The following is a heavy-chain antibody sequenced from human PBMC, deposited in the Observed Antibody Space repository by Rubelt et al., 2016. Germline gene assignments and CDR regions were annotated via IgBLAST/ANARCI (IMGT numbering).Heavy chain of an antibody. CDR2: IYYSGST. V-gene: IGHV4-31*03. CDR3: ARTQVENDFWSDYHEYNWFDP. CDR1: GGSISSSSYY. D-gene: IGHD3-3*01. J-gene: IGHJ5*02. Sequence: QLQLQESGPGLVKPSETLSLTCTVSGGSISSSSYYWSWIRQHPGKGLEWIGYIYYSGSTYYNPSLNSRVTISVDTSKNQFSLKLSSVTAADTAVYYCARTQVENDFWSDYHEYNWFDPWGQGTLVTVSS.